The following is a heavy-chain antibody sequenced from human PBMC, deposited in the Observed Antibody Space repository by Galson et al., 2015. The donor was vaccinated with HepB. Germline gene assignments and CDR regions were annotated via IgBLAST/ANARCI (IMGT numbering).Heavy chain of an antibody. D-gene: IGHD3-10*01. CDR1: GFTFSSAW. Sequence: SLRLSCAASGFTFSSAWMSWVRQAPGKGLEWVGRIKSKTDGGTTDYAAPVKGRFTISRDDSKNTLYLQMNSLKAEDTAVYYCITDWVLLWFGVGRYVWGQGTTVTVSS. V-gene: IGHV3-15*01. CDR3: ITDWVLLWFGVGRYV. J-gene: IGHJ6*02. CDR2: IKSKTDGGTT.